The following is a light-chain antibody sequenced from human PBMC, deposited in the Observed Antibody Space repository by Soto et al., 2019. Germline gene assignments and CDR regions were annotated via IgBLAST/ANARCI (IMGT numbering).Light chain of an antibody. J-gene: IGLJ1*01. CDR2: EVS. Sequence: QSVLTQPPSASGTPGQRVTISCTGSSSDVGTYNYVSWYQQHPGKAPKLMIYEVSNRPSGVSNRFSGSKSGNTASLTISGLQAEDEADYYCSSYTISSALVFGTGTKVTVL. CDR1: SSDVGTYNY. V-gene: IGLV2-14*01. CDR3: SSYTISSALV.